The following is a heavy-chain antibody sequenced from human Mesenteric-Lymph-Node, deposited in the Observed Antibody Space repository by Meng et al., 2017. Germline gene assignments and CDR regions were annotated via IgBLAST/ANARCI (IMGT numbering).Heavy chain of an antibody. CDR1: GGSISSGDYY. D-gene: IGHD2-21*01. J-gene: IGHJ4*02. CDR3: AREGRSHQVGVSVY. Sequence: GQLQESSPGLVKPSQTLSLTCTVAGGSISSGDYYWSWIRQPPGKGLEWIGYIYNSGSTYYNPSLKSRVTISVDTSKNQFSLKLRFVTAADTAVYYCAREGRSHQVGVSVYWGQGNLVTVSS. V-gene: IGHV4-30-4*01. CDR2: IYNSGST.